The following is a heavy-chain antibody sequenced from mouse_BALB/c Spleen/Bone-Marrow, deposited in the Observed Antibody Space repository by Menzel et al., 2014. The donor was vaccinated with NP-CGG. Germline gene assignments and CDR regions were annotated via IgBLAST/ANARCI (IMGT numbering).Heavy chain of an antibody. CDR1: GYTFSSYW. V-gene: IGHV1-9*01. CDR3: ARGIDYYAMDY. Sequence: QVQLQQSGAELMKPGASVKISCKATGYTFSSYWIEWVKQRPGHGLEWIGEILPGSGSTNYNEKFKGKATFTADTSSNTAYMQLSSLTSEDSAVYYCARGIDYYAMDYWVQGTSVTVSP. J-gene: IGHJ4*01. CDR2: ILPGSGST.